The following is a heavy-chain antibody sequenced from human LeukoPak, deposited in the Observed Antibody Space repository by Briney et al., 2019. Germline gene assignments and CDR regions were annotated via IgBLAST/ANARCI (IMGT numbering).Heavy chain of an antibody. CDR2: INPNSGGT. D-gene: IGHD2-2*02. CDR3: ARGDIVVLPAGIPHNWFDP. J-gene: IGHJ5*02. V-gene: IGHV1-2*02. Sequence: ASVKVSCKASGYTFTGYYIHWVRQAPGQGLEWMGWINPNSGGTNYAQKFQGRVTMTRDTSISTAYMELSRLRSDDTAVYYCARGDIVVLPAGIPHNWFDPWGQGTLVTVSS. CDR1: GYTFTGYY.